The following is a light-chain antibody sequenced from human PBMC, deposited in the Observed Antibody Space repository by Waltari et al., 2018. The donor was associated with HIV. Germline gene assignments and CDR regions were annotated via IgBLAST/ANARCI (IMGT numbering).Light chain of an antibody. V-gene: IGLV2-11*01. J-gene: IGLJ1*01. CDR2: EVN. Sequence: QSALTQPRSVSGSPGQSVTISCTGTSSDIGYFDYVSWYQQYPAKAPKVLIYEVNQRPSAFPDRFTGSQSGITASLTISGLQGDDEADYYCCSYAGSYTYVFGTGTKVNVL. CDR3: CSYAGSYTYV. CDR1: SSDIGYFDY.